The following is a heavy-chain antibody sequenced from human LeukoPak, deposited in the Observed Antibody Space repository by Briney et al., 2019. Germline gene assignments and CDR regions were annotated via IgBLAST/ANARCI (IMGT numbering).Heavy chain of an antibody. D-gene: IGHD6-19*01. CDR1: GYTFTSYY. Sequence: ASVKVSCTASGYTFTSYYMHWVRQAPGQGLEWMGWINPNSGGTNYAQKFQGRVTMTRDTSISTAYMELSRLRSDDTAVYYCARVGVAGPNWFDPWGQGTLVTVSS. CDR3: ARVGVAGPNWFDP. V-gene: IGHV1-2*02. J-gene: IGHJ5*02. CDR2: INPNSGGT.